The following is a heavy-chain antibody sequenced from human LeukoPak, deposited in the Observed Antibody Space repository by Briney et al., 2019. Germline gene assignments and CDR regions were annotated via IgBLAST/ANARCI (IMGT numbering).Heavy chain of an antibody. D-gene: IGHD3-10*01. J-gene: IGHJ4*02. CDR1: GDTFSNYA. V-gene: IGHV1-69*13. Sequence: SVKVSCKASGDTFSNYAISWVRQAPGQGLEWMGGIIPVFGTAKYAQKFQNRVTITADESTSTAYMELSSLRSEDTAVYYCAGGVMLRGTLDYWGQGTLVSVSS. CDR2: IIPVFGTA. CDR3: AGGVMLRGTLDY.